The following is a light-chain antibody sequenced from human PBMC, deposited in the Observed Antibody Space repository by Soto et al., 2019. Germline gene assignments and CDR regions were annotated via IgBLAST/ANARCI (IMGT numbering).Light chain of an antibody. Sequence: AIRMTQSPSSFSASTGDRVTITCRASQDIRSYLAWYQQKPGKAPKLLIYGASTLQSGVPSRFSGSGSGTDFTLTISCLQSEDFATYYCQQYYSYPFTFGPGTKVDIK. CDR3: QQYYSYPFT. CDR1: QDIRSY. CDR2: GAS. V-gene: IGKV1-8*01. J-gene: IGKJ3*01.